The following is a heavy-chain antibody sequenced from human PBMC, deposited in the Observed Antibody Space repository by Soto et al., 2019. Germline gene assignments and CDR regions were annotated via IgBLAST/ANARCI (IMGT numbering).Heavy chain of an antibody. CDR3: TRHNSDF. V-gene: IGHV3-73*01. CDR2: IRSKPNNYAT. D-gene: IGHD2-21*01. CDR1: GFTFSASA. Sequence: GSLRLSCAGSGFTFSASAMHWVRQASGKGLEWVGRIRSKPNNYATAYGASVRGRFTISRDDSKNTAYLQMNSLNTEDTAVYYCTRHNSDFWGLGT. J-gene: IGHJ4*02.